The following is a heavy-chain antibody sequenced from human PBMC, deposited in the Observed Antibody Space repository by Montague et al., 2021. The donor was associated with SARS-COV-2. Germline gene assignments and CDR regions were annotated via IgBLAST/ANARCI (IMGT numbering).Heavy chain of an antibody. CDR2: IKRKGEST. J-gene: IGHJ4*02. CDR1: GFTCDNYG. V-gene: IGHV3-20*04. D-gene: IGHD6-13*01. CDR3: VRGAAAGPLDS. Sequence: SLRLSCAASGFTCDNYGMSWVRQGPGKGLEWVSGIKRKGESTGYEDSVKGRFTISRDNAKNFLYLQMNSLRVEDTALYYCVRGAAAGPLDSWGQGTLVTVS.